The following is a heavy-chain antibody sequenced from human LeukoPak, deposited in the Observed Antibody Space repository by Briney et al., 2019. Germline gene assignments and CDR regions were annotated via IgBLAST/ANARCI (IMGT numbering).Heavy chain of an antibody. D-gene: IGHD6-19*01. Sequence: PGGSLRLSCAASGFTFSSYEMNWVRQAPGKGLEWVSYISSSGSTIYYADSVRGRFTISRDNARNSLYLQMNSLRGEDTAVYYCARGPHPYSSGWYHFDYWGQGTLVTVSP. CDR3: ARGPHPYSSGWYHFDY. CDR2: ISSSGSTI. V-gene: IGHV3-48*03. J-gene: IGHJ4*02. CDR1: GFTFSSYE.